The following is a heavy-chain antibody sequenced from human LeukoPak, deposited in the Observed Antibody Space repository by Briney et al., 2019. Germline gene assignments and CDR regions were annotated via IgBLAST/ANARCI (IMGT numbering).Heavy chain of an antibody. CDR1: GFTFSSHW. D-gene: IGHD6-13*01. CDR2: IKKDGGEK. V-gene: IGHV3-7*01. CDR3: ARDAWLGIAAAGNFDY. J-gene: IGHJ4*02. Sequence: PGGSLRLYGAASGFTFSSHWMSWVRQAPGKGLEWVANIKKDGGEKYYVDSVKGRFTISRDNAKNSLYLQMNSLRAEDTAVYYCARDAWLGIAAAGNFDYWGQGTLVTVSS.